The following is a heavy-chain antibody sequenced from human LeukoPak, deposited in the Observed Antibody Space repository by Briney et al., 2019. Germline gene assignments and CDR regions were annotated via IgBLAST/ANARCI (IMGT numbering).Heavy chain of an antibody. V-gene: IGHV3-74*01. D-gene: IGHD2-2*01. Sequence: GGSLRLSCAASGFTFSHYWMHWVRQAPGKGLVWVSRIESDGGRTDYADSLKGRFTISRDNAKNTLYLEMNSLTAEDTAVYYCARFGHFSSTGWFIVYWGEGTRVTVSS. CDR2: IESDGGRT. J-gene: IGHJ4*02. CDR3: ARFGHFSSTGWFIVY. CDR1: GFTFSHYW.